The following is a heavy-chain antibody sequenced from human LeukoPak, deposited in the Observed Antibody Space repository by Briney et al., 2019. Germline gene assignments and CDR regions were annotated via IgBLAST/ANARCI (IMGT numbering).Heavy chain of an antibody. CDR3: AARFRDGLDI. J-gene: IGHJ3*02. V-gene: IGHV3-74*01. CDR1: GFPFSSSW. Sequence: GGSLRLSCAASGFPFSSSWVHWVRQAPGKGLVWVSRISGDGGSTEYADSVKGRFAISRDNAKNTLYLQMNSLRAEDTAVYYCAARFRDGLDIWGQGTMVTVPS. CDR2: ISGDGGST.